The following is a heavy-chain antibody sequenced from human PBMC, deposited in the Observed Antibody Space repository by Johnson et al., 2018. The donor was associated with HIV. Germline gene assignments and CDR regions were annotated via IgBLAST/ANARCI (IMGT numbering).Heavy chain of an antibody. CDR2: ISWNSGSI. J-gene: IGHJ3*02. CDR1: GFIFEDYA. CDR3: THYSGSFYMGAFDI. Sequence: VQLVESGGGLVQPGRSLRVSCAASGFIFEDYAMHWVRQAPGKGLEWVSGISWNSGSIGYADSVKGRFTISRDNAKNSLYLQMSSLRTEDTAFYYCTHYSGSFYMGAFDIWGQGTMVTVSS. D-gene: IGHD1-26*01. V-gene: IGHV3-9*01.